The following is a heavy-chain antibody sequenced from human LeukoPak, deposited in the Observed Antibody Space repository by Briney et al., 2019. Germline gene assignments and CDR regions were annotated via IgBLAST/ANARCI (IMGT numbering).Heavy chain of an antibody. CDR3: ARDLGYNWNYGGAFDI. Sequence: PSETLSLTCTVSGGSISSSSYYWGWIRQPPGKGLEWIGYIYYSGSTTYNPSLKSRVTISVDTSKNQFFLKLSSVTAADTAMYYCARDLGYNWNYGGAFDIWGQGTMVTVSS. V-gene: IGHV4-61*05. D-gene: IGHD1-7*01. CDR2: IYYSGST. CDR1: GGSISSSSYY. J-gene: IGHJ3*02.